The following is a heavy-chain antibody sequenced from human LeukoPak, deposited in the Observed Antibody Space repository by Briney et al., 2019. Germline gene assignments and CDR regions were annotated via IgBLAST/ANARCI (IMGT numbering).Heavy chain of an antibody. CDR3: ARDRGTISSWYRQVWSWSFDY. D-gene: IGHD6-13*01. CDR1: GYTFTSHG. V-gene: IGHV1-18*01. Sequence: ASVKVSCKASGYTFTSHGISWVRQAPGQGLEWMGWISAYNGNTNYAQKLQGRVTMTTDTSTSTAYMELRSLRSDDTAVYYCARDRGTISSWYRQVWSWSFDYWGQGTLVTVSS. CDR2: ISAYNGNT. J-gene: IGHJ4*02.